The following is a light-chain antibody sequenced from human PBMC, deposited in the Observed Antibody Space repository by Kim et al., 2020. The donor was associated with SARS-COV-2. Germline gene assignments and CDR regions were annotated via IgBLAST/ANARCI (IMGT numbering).Light chain of an antibody. Sequence: VTRMKQVTNTWRASQSIGSSLHWYQHKPDLSPKLLIKYVTQSFSGVPSKFSGMGSGTDFTLTINSLEAEDATTYYSHQSSSLPWTFGQRTKVDIK. CDR2: YVT. V-gene: IGKV6-21*01. CDR1: QSIGSS. J-gene: IGKJ1*01. CDR3: HQSSSLPWT.